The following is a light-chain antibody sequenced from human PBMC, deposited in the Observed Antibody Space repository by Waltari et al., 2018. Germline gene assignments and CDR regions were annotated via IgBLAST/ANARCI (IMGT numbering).Light chain of an antibody. CDR3: QQYATFWT. CDR1: QSISDW. V-gene: IGKV1-5*03. CDR2: RAS. J-gene: IGKJ1*01. Sequence: DIQMTQSPSTLSASLGDRVTITCRASQSISDWLAWYQQKSGKAPKLLIYRASRSERGVPSRFSGSGAGTEFTLTINNLQPDDFATYYCQQYATFWTFGQGTKVEIK.